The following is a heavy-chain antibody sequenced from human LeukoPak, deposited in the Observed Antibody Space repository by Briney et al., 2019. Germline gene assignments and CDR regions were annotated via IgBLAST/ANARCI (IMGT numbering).Heavy chain of an antibody. CDR3: AREGGPYRPLDY. V-gene: IGHV4-4*02. J-gene: IGHJ4*02. CDR2: GHLSGRT. CDR1: GGSISSTNW. Sequence: PSETLSLTCGVSGGSISSTNWWTWVRQPPGEGLEWIGEGHLSGRTNYNPSLESRVTMSVDMSENHISLKLTSVTAADTAVYYCAREGGPYRPLDYSGQGTLVTVSS.